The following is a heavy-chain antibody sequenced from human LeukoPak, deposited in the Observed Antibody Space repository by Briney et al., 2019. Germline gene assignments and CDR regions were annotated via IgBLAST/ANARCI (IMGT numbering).Heavy chain of an antibody. CDR1: GFTFSSYS. V-gene: IGHV3-21*01. Sequence: PGGSLRLSCAASGFTFSSYSMNWVRQAPGKGLEWVSSISSSSYIYYADSVKGRFTISRDNAKNSLYLQMNSLRAEDTAVYYCASNKYSSGWFADYWGQGTLVTVSS. CDR3: ASNKYSSGWFADY. J-gene: IGHJ4*02. D-gene: IGHD6-19*01. CDR2: ISSSSYI.